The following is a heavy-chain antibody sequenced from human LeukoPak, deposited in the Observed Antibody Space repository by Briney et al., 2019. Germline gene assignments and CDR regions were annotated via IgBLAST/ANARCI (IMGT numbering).Heavy chain of an antibody. J-gene: IGHJ5*02. CDR2: INPNSGGT. D-gene: IGHD3-3*01. CDR3: AREAVFWGGYSMNTYNWFDP. Sequence: ASVKVSCKASGYTFTGYYMHWVRQAPGQGLEWMGWINPNSGGTNYAQKFQGRVTMTRDTSISTAYMELSRLRSDDTAVYYCAREAVFWGGYSMNTYNWFDPWGQGTLVTVSS. CDR1: GYTFTGYY. V-gene: IGHV1-2*02.